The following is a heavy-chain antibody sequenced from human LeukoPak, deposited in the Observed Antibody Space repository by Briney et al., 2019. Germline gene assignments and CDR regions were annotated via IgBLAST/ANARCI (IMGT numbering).Heavy chain of an antibody. CDR1: GYTFTGYY. CDR3: ARDEGYYYDSSGYCSY. CDR2: INPNSGGT. D-gene: IGHD3-22*01. Sequence: ASVKVSRKASGYTFTGYYMHWVRQAPGQGLEWMGWINPNSGGTNYAQKFQGRVTMTRDTSISTAYMELSRLRSDDTAVCYCARDEGYYYDSSGYCSYWGQGTLVTVSS. J-gene: IGHJ4*02. V-gene: IGHV1-2*02.